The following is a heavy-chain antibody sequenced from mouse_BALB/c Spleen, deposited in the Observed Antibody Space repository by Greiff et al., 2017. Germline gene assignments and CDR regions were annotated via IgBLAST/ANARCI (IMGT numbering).Heavy chain of an antibody. V-gene: IGHV1-54*01. CDR2: INPGSGGT. CDR3: ARYDWDVFAY. J-gene: IGHJ3*01. CDR1: GYAFTNYL. Sequence: QVQLQQSGAELVRPGTSVKVSCKASGYAFTNYLIEWVKQRPGQGLEWIGVINPGSGGTNYNEKFKGKATLTADKSSSTAYMQLSSLTSDDSAVYFCARYDWDVFAYWGQGTLGTVAA. D-gene: IGHD4-1*01.